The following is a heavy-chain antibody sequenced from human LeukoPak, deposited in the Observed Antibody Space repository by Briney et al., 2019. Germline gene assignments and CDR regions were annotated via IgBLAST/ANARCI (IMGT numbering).Heavy chain of an antibody. CDR3: ARISSDSNPHDAFDI. CDR1: GYTFTSYG. V-gene: IGHV1-18*01. J-gene: IGHJ3*02. CDR2: ISAYNGNT. Sequence: ASVKVSCKASGYTFTSYGISWVRQAPGQGLEWMGWISAYNGNTNYAQKLQGRVTMTRDTSTSTVYVELSSLRSEDTAVYYCARISSDSNPHDAFDIWGQGTMVTVSS. D-gene: IGHD4-11*01.